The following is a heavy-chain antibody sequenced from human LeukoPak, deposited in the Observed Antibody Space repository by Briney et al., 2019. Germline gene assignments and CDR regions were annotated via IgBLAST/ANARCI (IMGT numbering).Heavy chain of an antibody. Sequence: TSETLSLTCTVSGGSISSGGYYWSWIRQHPGKGLEYIGYISYSGSTYYNPSLKSRVTISVDTSKNQFSLKLYSVTVADTAVYYCARHFAYSSSSYFDYWGQGSLVTVSS. CDR1: GGSISSGGYY. CDR3: ARHFAYSSSSYFDY. J-gene: IGHJ4*02. D-gene: IGHD6-6*01. CDR2: ISYSGST. V-gene: IGHV4-31*03.